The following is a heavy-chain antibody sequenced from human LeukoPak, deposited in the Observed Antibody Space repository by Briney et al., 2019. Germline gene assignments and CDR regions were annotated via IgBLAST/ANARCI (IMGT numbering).Heavy chain of an antibody. D-gene: IGHD3-10*01. V-gene: IGHV1-3*04. CDR1: GYTFTNYG. CDR3: ARVPLSDASVLYYPH. Sequence: ASVKVSCKTSGYTFTNYGMHWVRQAPRQSPEWMGWINTGDGNTKSSQKFQDRVTLTRDTSASTAYMELNSLNSEDTAVYYCARVPLSDASVLYYPHWGQGTLVTVSS. J-gene: IGHJ1*01. CDR2: INTGDGNT.